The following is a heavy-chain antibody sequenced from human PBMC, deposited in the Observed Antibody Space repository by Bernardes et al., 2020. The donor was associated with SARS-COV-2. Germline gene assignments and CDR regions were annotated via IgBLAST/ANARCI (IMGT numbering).Heavy chain of an antibody. CDR2: ISYEGSIK. Sequence: GGSLRLSCAVSGFTFNNHGMHWLRQAPGKGLEWVTFISYEGSIKYYADSVKGRFTISRDNSKNTLFLQMNSLRAEDTAVYYCAKDPRVFMITFGGSPYYFDYWGQGTLVTVSS. D-gene: IGHD3-16*01. V-gene: IGHV3-30*18. CDR3: AKDPRVFMITFGGSPYYFDY. CDR1: GFTFNNHG. J-gene: IGHJ4*02.